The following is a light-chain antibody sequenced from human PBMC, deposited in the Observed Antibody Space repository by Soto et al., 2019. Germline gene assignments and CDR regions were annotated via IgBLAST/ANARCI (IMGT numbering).Light chain of an antibody. CDR1: DIGITS. J-gene: IGLJ3*02. CDR3: QVWDRNSDLPV. V-gene: IGLV3-21*04. Sequence: SYELTQPPSLSVAPGKTARITCGGPDIGITSVHWYQQRPGQAPVLVIYYDSDRPSGIPERFSGSNSGNTATLTISRVEVGDEADYYCQVWDRNSDLPVFGGGTKLTVL. CDR2: YDS.